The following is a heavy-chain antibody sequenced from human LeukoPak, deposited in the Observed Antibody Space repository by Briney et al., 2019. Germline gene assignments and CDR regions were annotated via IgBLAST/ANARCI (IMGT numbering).Heavy chain of an antibody. D-gene: IGHD1-14*01. Sequence: PGGSLRLSCAASGFTFSSYEMNWVRQAPGKGLEWVSYISSSGSTIYYADSVKGRFTISRDNAKNSPYLHMNSLRAEDTAVYYCARVEPPSDYWGQGTLVTVSS. CDR3: ARVEPPSDY. CDR1: GFTFSSYE. CDR2: ISSSGSTI. J-gene: IGHJ4*02. V-gene: IGHV3-48*03.